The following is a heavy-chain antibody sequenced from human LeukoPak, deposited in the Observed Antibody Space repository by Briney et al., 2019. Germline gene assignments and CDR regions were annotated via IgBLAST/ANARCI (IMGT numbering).Heavy chain of an antibody. CDR2: IYYSGST. CDR1: GGSISSYY. D-gene: IGHD2-2*02. CDR3: ARLTWFYTPYFDY. J-gene: IGHJ4*02. V-gene: IGHV4-39*01. Sequence: SETLSLTCTVSGGSISSYYWGWIRQPPGKGLEWIGSIYYSGSTYYNPSLKSRVTISVDTSKNQFSLKLSSVTAADTAVYYCARLTWFYTPYFDYWGRGTLVTVSS.